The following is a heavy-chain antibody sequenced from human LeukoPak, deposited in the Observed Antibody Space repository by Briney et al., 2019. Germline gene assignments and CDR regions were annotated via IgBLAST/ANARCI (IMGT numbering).Heavy chain of an antibody. V-gene: IGHV4-59*01. Sequence: PSETLSLTCTVSGGSMNNYYWSWIRQPPGKGLEWIWYIYYSGSTNYNPSLKSRVTISVDTSKNQFSLKLSSVSAADTAVYYCARDYGTTVKKGGFDYWGQGTLVTVSS. CDR3: ARDYGTTVKKGGFDY. J-gene: IGHJ4*02. CDR1: GGSMNNYY. CDR2: IYYSGST. D-gene: IGHD4-11*01.